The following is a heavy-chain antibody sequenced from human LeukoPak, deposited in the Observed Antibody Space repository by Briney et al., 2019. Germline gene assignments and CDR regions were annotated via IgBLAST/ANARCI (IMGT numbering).Heavy chain of an antibody. CDR1: GFTFSSYG. CDR3: ARSVGYCSSTSCFAPYYYYYYYMDV. J-gene: IGHJ6*03. CDR2: IRYDGSNK. D-gene: IGHD2-2*01. V-gene: IGHV3-30*02. Sequence: GGSLRLSCAASGFTFSSYGMHWVRQAPGKGLEWVAFIRYDGSNKYYADSVKGRFTISRDNSKNTLYLQMNSLRAEDTAVYYCARSVGYCSSTSCFAPYYYYYYYMDVWGKGTTVIVSS.